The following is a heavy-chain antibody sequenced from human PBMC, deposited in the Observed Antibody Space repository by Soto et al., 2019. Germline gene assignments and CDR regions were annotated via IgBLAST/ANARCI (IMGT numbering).Heavy chain of an antibody. J-gene: IGHJ4*02. CDR2: IYSGGST. V-gene: IGHV3-53*01. Sequence: EVQLVESGGGLIQPGGSLRLSCAASGFTVSSNHMSWVRQAPGKGLEWVSVIYSGGSTYYADSVKGRFTISRDNSKNTLYLQMTSLRAEDTAVYYCARAGDCSGACYLDYWGQGTLVTVSS. CDR1: GFTVSSNH. CDR3: ARAGDCSGACYLDY. D-gene: IGHD2-15*01.